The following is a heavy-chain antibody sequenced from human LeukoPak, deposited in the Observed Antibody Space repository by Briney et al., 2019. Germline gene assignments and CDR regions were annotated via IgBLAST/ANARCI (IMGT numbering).Heavy chain of an antibody. CDR1: GFTFSSYW. V-gene: IGHV3-7*01. D-gene: IGHD4-17*01. Sequence: GGSLRLSCAASGFTFSSYWMSWVRQAPGKGLEWVANIKEDGSEKNYVDSAKGRFTISRDNAKNSLYLQMNSPRAEDTAVYYCARDQVNGDYGVWGQGTLVTVSS. CDR2: IKEDGSEK. J-gene: IGHJ4*02. CDR3: ARDQVNGDYGV.